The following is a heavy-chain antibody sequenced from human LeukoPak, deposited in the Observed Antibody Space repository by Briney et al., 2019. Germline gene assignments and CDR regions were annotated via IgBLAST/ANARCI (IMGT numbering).Heavy chain of an antibody. Sequence: SETLSLTCTVSGGSISSSSYYWGWIRQPPGKGLEWIGSIYYSGSTYYNPSLKSRVTISVDTSKNQFSLKLSSVTAADTAVYYCARDGDGFDYWGQGTLVTVSS. CDR3: ARDGDGFDY. V-gene: IGHV4-39*07. D-gene: IGHD5-24*01. CDR2: IYYSGST. J-gene: IGHJ4*02. CDR1: GGSISSSSYY.